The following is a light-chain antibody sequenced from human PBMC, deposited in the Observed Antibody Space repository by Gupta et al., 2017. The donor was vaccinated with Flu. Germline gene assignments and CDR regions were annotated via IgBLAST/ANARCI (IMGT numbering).Light chain of an antibody. CDR1: QSVSTS. Sequence: GERATLPCRGSQSVSTSLAWYQQKPGQAPRRLIYGASYRATGIPARFSGSGSGTDFTLTISTLEPEDFAVYYCQQRSDWPISFGPGTKVDIK. V-gene: IGKV3-11*01. CDR2: GAS. CDR3: QQRSDWPIS. J-gene: IGKJ3*01.